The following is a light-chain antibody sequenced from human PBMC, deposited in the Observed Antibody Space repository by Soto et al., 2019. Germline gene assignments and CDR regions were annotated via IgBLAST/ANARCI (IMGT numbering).Light chain of an antibody. Sequence: QSVLTQPASVSGSPGQSITISCTGNGSDVGGFNFVSWYQQHPGKAPKLILYDVTNRPSGVSNRSSGSKSGNTASLTISGLQAEDEAAYHCSSYSGSTTLGYVFGTGTKVTVL. CDR3: SSYSGSTTLGYV. J-gene: IGLJ1*01. CDR2: DVT. CDR1: GSDVGGFNF. V-gene: IGLV2-14*03.